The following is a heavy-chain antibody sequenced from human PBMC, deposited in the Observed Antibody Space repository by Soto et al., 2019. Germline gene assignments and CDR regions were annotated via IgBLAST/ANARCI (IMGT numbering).Heavy chain of an antibody. Sequence: GGSLRLSCVDSTFTFSSNRMSWVRQAPGKGLEWVANIKQEGSEKYYVDSVKGRFTISRDNAKNSLFLQMNSLRAEDTALYYCARRYCSGASCYFDDWGQGTLVTVSS. J-gene: IGHJ4*02. V-gene: IGHV3-7*01. CDR1: TFTFSSNR. D-gene: IGHD2-15*01. CDR2: IKQEGSEK. CDR3: ARRYCSGASCYFDD.